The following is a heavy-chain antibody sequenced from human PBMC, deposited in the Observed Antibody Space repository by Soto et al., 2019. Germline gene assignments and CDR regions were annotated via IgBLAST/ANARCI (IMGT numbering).Heavy chain of an antibody. CDR3: ARGDIVAIFGMDV. CDR1: GYTFTSYY. V-gene: IGHV1-46*01. Sequence: ASVKVFCKASGYTFTSYYMHWVRQAPGQGLEWMGIINPSGGSTTYAQKFQGRVTMTRDTSTSTVYMELSSLRSEDTAVYYCARGDIVAIFGMDVWGQGTTVTVSS. J-gene: IGHJ6*02. CDR2: INPSGGST. D-gene: IGHD5-12*01.